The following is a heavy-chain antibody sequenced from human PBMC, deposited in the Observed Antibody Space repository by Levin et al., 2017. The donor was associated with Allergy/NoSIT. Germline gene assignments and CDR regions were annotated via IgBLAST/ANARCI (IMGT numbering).Heavy chain of an antibody. CDR2: INHSGST. V-gene: IGHV4-39*01. J-gene: IGHJ4*02. D-gene: IGHD4-17*01. CDR1: GGSISRSSYY. CDR3: ARMGPTVTTRVYFDY. Sequence: SQTLSLTCTVSGGSISRSSYYWSWIRQPPGKGLEWIGSINHSGSTYYNPSLKTRVTISVDTSVDTSKNQFSLKLSSVTAADTAVYYCARMGPTVTTRVYFDYWGQGTLVTVSS.